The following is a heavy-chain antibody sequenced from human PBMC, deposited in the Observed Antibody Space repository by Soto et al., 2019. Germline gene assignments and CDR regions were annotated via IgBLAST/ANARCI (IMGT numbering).Heavy chain of an antibody. J-gene: IGHJ4*02. CDR2: ITAGAGYT. D-gene: IGHD3-3*01. CDR3: AREDFPQSGSYYDS. V-gene: IGHV1-3*01. Sequence: ASVKVSCKASGYTFTAHSIHWVRQAPGQKFEWLGWITAGAGYTDYSQNFQGRVTITRDTSATTAYMHLSNLRSEDTAIYYCAREDFPQSGSYYDSWGQGTLVTVSS. CDR1: GYTFTAHS.